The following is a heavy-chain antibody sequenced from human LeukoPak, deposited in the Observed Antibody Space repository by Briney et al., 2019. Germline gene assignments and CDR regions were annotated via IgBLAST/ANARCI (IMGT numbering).Heavy chain of an antibody. Sequence: GGSLRLSCAASGFIFSSYSMNWVRQAPGKGLEWVSSISSSSSYIYYADSVKGRFTISRDNAKNSLYLQMNSLRAEDTAVYYCARDRGVDSSGTFYWGQGTLVTVSS. D-gene: IGHD6-19*01. CDR2: ISSSSSYI. V-gene: IGHV3-21*01. CDR3: ARDRGVDSSGTFY. J-gene: IGHJ4*02. CDR1: GFIFSSYS.